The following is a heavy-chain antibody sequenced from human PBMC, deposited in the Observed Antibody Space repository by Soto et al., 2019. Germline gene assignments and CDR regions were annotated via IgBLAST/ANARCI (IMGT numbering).Heavy chain of an antibody. J-gene: IGHJ4*02. CDR2: ISGSGGST. D-gene: IGHD4-17*01. Sequence: GGSLRLSCAASGFTFSSYAMSWVRQAPGKGLEWVSAISGSGGSTYYADSVKGRFTISRANSKNTLYLQMNSLRAEDTAVYYCAMRAYTVTTYGAFDYWGQGTLVTVSS. V-gene: IGHV3-23*01. CDR3: AMRAYTVTTYGAFDY. CDR1: GFTFSSYA.